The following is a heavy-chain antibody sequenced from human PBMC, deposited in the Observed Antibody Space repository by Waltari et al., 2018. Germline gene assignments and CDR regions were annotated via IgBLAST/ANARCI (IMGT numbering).Heavy chain of an antibody. CDR3: ATSYYDILTGYSTPWY. Sequence: EVQLVESGGGWVQPGGYLRLSCAASGFTFNIYAMSWVRQAPGKGLGWVSGIRGSGGSTYYADSVKGRFTISRDNSKNTLYLQMNSLRAEDTAVYYCATSYYDILTGYSTPWYWGQGTLVTVSS. V-gene: IGHV3-23*04. CDR2: IRGSGGST. D-gene: IGHD3-9*01. J-gene: IGHJ4*02. CDR1: GFTFNIYA.